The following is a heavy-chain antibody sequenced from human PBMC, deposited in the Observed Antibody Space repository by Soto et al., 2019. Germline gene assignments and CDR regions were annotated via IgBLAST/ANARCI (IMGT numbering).Heavy chain of an antibody. V-gene: IGHV1-18*04. Sequence: VQLVQSGAEVPKPGASVKVSCQASGYTFTNFGIGWVRQAPGQGLEGMGWISPYQGNTQYAQKLQGIVTMTTDTSTSTDDMELRSFRSDDTAVYYCATSYDSGFDTWGQETLVTVSS. CDR1: GYTFTNFG. J-gene: IGHJ5*02. CDR2: ISPYQGNT. D-gene: IGHD5-12*01. CDR3: ATSYDSGFDT.